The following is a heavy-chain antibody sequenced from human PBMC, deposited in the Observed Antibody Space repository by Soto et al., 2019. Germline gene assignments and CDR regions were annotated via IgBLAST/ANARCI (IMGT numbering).Heavy chain of an antibody. CDR2: IYYSGST. J-gene: IGHJ4*02. CDR3: ARAYYYDSSGYPSPLDY. CDR1: GGSISSYY. V-gene: IGHV4-59*01. D-gene: IGHD3-22*01. Sequence: SETLSLTCTVSGGSISSYYWSWIRQPPGKGLEWIGYIYYSGSTNYNPSLKSRVTISVDTSKNQFSLKLSSVTAADTAVYYCARAYYYDSSGYPSPLDYWGQGTLVTVS.